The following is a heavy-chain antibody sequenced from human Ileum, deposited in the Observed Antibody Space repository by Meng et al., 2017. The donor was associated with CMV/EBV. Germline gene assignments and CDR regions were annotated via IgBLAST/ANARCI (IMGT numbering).Heavy chain of an antibody. V-gene: IGHV3-74*01. CDR2: INGDGTRT. CDR1: GLTFSKYW. Sequence: GESLKISCIASGLTFSKYWMHWVRQAPGKGLVWVSLINGDGTRTPYADSVKGRFTISRDNAKNTVYVQMNSLRVEDTAVYYCTTGDNYDYNYWGRGTLVTVSS. D-gene: IGHD3-16*01. J-gene: IGHJ4*02. CDR3: TTGDNYDYNY.